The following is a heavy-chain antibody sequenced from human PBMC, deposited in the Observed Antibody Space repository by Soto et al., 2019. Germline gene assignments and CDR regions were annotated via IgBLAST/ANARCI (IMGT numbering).Heavy chain of an antibody. Sequence: ASVKVSCKASGYTFTSYYMHWVRQAPGQGLEWMGIINPSGGSTSYAQKFQGRVTMTRDTSTSTVYMKLSSVTAADTAVYYCARGRVQLWLRRYYLDYWGQGTLVTVSS. V-gene: IGHV1-46*01. CDR1: GYTFTSYY. J-gene: IGHJ4*02. CDR2: INPSGGST. D-gene: IGHD5-18*01. CDR3: ARGRVQLWLRRYYLDY.